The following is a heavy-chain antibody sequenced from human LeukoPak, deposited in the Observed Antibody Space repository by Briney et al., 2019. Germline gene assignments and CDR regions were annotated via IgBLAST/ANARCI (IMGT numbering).Heavy chain of an antibody. J-gene: IGHJ4*02. CDR3: ARSYAPETFDY. CDR2: ISRTSSYI. D-gene: IGHD4-17*01. V-gene: IGHV3-21*04. CDR1: GFTFSDFS. Sequence: PGGSLRLSCAASGFTFSDFSLSWVRQAPGKGLEWVSFISRTSSYIFLADSVKGRFTISRDNAKNSLCLQMNSLRAEDTAVYYCARSYAPETFDYWGKGTLVTVSS.